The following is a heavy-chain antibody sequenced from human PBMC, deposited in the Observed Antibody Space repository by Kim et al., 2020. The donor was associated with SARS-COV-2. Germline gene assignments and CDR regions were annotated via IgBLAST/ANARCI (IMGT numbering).Heavy chain of an antibody. CDR3: ARGFKYSSGWRFDY. J-gene: IGHJ4*02. D-gene: IGHD6-19*01. CDR1: GGSFSGYY. Sequence: SETLSLTCAVYGGSFSGYYWSWIRQPPGKGLEWIGEINHSGSTNYNPSLKSRVTISVDTSKNQFSLKLSSVTAADTAVYYCARGFKYSSGWRFDYWGQGTLVTVSS. CDR2: INHSGST. V-gene: IGHV4-34*01.